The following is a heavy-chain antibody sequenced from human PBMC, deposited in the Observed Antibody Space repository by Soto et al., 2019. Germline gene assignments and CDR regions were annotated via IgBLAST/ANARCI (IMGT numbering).Heavy chain of an antibody. V-gene: IGHV4-59*01. Sequence: QVQLQESGPGLVKPSETLSLTCTVSGGSISSYYWSWIRQPPGKGLEWIGFIFYSGSTSYNPSLKSRVTISIDTSEYQFSLKLISVTAADTAVYYCASMIGDPVLSFDSWGQGTLVAGSS. D-gene: IGHD3-10*02. J-gene: IGHJ5*01. CDR1: GGSISSYY. CDR2: IFYSGST. CDR3: ASMIGDPVLSFDS.